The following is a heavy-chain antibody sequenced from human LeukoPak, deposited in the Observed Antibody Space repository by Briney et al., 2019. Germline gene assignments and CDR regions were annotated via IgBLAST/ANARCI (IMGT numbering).Heavy chain of an antibody. Sequence: PSETLSLTCAVYGGSFSGYYWSWIRQPPGKGLEWIGEINHSGSTNYNPSLKSRVTISVDTSKNQFSLKLSSVTAADTAVYYCARLIRVVVVPAAFDYWGQGTLVTVSS. CDR1: GGSFSGYY. D-gene: IGHD2-2*01. J-gene: IGHJ4*02. CDR3: ARLIRVVVVPAAFDY. CDR2: INHSGST. V-gene: IGHV4-34*01.